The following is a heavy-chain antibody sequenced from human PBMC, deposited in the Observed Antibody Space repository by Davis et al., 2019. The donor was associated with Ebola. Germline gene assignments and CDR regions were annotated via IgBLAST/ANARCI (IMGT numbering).Heavy chain of an antibody. CDR3: ARGGGGQHFDH. CDR2: IKQDGSEK. J-gene: IGHJ4*02. CDR1: GFTFSSFW. Sequence: GESLKISCAASGFTFSSFWMSWVRQAPGKGLEWVANIKQDGSEKYYVDSVKGRFTISRDNAKNSLYLQMNSLSAEDTAVYYCARGGGGQHFDHWGQGNLVTVSS. V-gene: IGHV3-7*03. D-gene: IGHD3-10*01.